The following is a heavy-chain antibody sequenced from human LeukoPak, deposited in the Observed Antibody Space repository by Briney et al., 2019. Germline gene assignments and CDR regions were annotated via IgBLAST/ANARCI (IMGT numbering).Heavy chain of an antibody. Sequence: ASVKVSCKASGYTFTSYDINWVRQAPGQGLEWMGIIIPSGDSPTYAQKFQGRVTMTRDMSTSTVYMELSSLRSEDTAFYYCARDIGGSSWYYFDYWGQGTLVTVSS. CDR1: GYTFTSYD. D-gene: IGHD6-13*01. J-gene: IGHJ4*02. CDR2: IIPSGDSP. CDR3: ARDIGGSSWYYFDY. V-gene: IGHV1-46*01.